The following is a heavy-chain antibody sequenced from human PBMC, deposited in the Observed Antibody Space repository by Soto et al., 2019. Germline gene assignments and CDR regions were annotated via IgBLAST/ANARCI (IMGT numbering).Heavy chain of an antibody. D-gene: IGHD3-22*01. Sequence: SETLPLTCTVSGGSVSSGSYYWSWIRQPPGKGLEWIGYIYYSGSTNYNPSLKSRVTISVDTSKNQFSLKLSSVTAADTAVYYCARDSLYYYDSSGYYYGQFDYWGQGTLVTVSS. J-gene: IGHJ4*02. V-gene: IGHV4-61*01. CDR1: GGSVSSGSYY. CDR3: ARDSLYYYDSSGYYYGQFDY. CDR2: IYYSGST.